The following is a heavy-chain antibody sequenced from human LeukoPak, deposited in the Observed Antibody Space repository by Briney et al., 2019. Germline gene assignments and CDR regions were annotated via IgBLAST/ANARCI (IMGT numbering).Heavy chain of an antibody. V-gene: IGHV3-7*01. D-gene: IGHD7-27*01. CDR2: IKVDGSDK. J-gene: IGHJ4*02. CDR3: ARDLLWGMYYSDY. CDR1: GFTFSYYS. Sequence: PGGSLRLSCAASGFTFSYYSMSWGRQAPGKGLEWVANIKVDGSDKYYVDSVKGRFTISRENAKNLRYLQMNSLRAEDTVVYCCARDLLWGMYYSDYWGQGTLVTVSS.